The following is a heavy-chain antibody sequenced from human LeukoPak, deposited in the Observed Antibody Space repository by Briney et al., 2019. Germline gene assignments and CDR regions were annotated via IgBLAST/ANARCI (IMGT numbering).Heavy chain of an antibody. CDR1: GFTFSSYA. V-gene: IGHV3-23*01. D-gene: IGHD6-13*01. Sequence: WGSLRLSCAASGFTFSSYAMSWVRQAPGKGLECVSAITGSGGSTYYADSVKGRFTISRDNSKNTLYLQMNRLRAEDTAVYYCAKVPLIAAPKHFDYWGQGTLVTVSS. CDR3: AKVPLIAAPKHFDY. CDR2: ITGSGGST. J-gene: IGHJ4*02.